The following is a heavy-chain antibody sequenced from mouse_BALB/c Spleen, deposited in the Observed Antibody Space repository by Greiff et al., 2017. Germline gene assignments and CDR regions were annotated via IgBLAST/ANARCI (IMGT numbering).Heavy chain of an antibody. J-gene: IGHJ3*01. CDR1: GFTFTDYY. CDR3: ARDYWFAY. Sequence: EVKLMESGGGLVQPGGSLRLSCAPSGFTFTDYYMSWVRQPPGKELEWLGFIRNKANGYTTEYSASVKGRFTISRDNSQSILYLQMNTLRAEDSATYYCARDYWFAYWGQGTLVTVSA. V-gene: IGHV7-3*02. CDR2: IRNKANGYTT.